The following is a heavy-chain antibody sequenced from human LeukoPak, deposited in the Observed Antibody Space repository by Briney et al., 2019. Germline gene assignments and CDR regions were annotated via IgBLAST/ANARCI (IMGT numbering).Heavy chain of an antibody. Sequence: GGSLRLSCAASGFTFYSYGMNWVRQAPGKGLEWISYISAGSTVYYADSVKGRFTISRDNGKNSLYLQMNSLRAEGTAVYYCARVVDIVATMDYWGQGTLVTVSS. CDR2: ISAGSTV. V-gene: IGHV3-48*01. D-gene: IGHD5-12*01. J-gene: IGHJ4*02. CDR1: GFTFYSYG. CDR3: ARVVDIVATMDY.